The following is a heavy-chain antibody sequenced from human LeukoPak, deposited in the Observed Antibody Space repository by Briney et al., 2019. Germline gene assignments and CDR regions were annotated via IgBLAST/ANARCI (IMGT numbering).Heavy chain of an antibody. D-gene: IGHD3-3*01. CDR1: GYTFTGYY. CDR2: INPNSGGT. CDR3: ARHYDFWSGYYGD. J-gene: IGHJ4*02. Sequence: VASVKVSCKASGYTFTGYYMHWVRQAPGQGLEWMGWINPNSGGTNYAQKFQGRVTMTRDTSISTAYMELSRLRSDDTAVYYCARHYDFWSGYYGDWGQGTLVTISS. V-gene: IGHV1-2*02.